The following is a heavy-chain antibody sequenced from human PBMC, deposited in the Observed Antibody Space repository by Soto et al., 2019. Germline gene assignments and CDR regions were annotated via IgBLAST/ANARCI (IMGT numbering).Heavy chain of an antibody. CDR2: INRDGTTT. J-gene: IGHJ4*02. CDR1: GFTFSNYW. D-gene: IGHD3-10*01. Sequence: GGSLRLSCAASGFTFSNYWMHWVRQAPGKGLGWVSRINRDGTTTNYADSVKGRFTVSRDNAKNTLYLQMNSLRAEDTAVYYCARDLDGSGDYWGQGTLVTVSS. V-gene: IGHV3-74*01. CDR3: ARDLDGSGDY.